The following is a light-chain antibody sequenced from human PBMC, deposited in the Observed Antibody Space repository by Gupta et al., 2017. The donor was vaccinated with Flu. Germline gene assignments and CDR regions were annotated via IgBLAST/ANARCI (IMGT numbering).Light chain of an antibody. J-gene: IGKJ1*01. CDR3: QQSDSTPWT. CDR1: QSISSY. CDR2: AAS. Sequence: LSASVGDRVTITCRASQSISSYLNWYQQKPGKAPKLLIYAASSLQSGVPSRFSGSGSGTDFTLTISSLQPEDFATYYCQQSDSTPWTFGQGTKVEIK. V-gene: IGKV1-39*01.